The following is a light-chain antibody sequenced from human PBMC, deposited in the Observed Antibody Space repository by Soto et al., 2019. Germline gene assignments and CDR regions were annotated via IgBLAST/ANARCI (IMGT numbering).Light chain of an antibody. Sequence: EIVMTQSPATLSVSPGERATLSCRASQSVSSNLAWYQQKPGQAPRLLIYGASTRATGIPARFSGSGSGTDFTLTISSLQSEDFAVYYCQQRSNWLITFGQGTRLEIK. V-gene: IGKV3-15*01. CDR1: QSVSSN. CDR2: GAS. CDR3: QQRSNWLIT. J-gene: IGKJ5*01.